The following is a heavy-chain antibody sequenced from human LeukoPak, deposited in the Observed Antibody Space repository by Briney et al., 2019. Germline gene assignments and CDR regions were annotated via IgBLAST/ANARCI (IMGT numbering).Heavy chain of an antibody. CDR2: IYYSGST. D-gene: IGHD3-9*01. CDR3: ARGPLYDILTGYRKYNWFDP. CDR1: GGSISSSSYY. V-gene: IGHV4-39*01. J-gene: IGHJ5*02. Sequence: SETLSLTCTVSGGSISSSSYYWGWIRQPPGKGLEWIGSIYYSGSTYYNPSLKSRVTISVDTSKNQFSLKLSSVTAADTAVYYCARGPLYDILTGYRKYNWFDPWGQGTLVTVSS.